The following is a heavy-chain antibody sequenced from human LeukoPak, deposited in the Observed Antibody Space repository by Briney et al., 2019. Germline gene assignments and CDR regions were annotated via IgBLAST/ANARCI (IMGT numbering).Heavy chain of an antibody. Sequence: SETLSLTCTVSGGSISSGGYYWSWIRQHPGKGLEWIGYIYYSGNTYYNPSLKSRVTISVGTSKNQFSLKLSSVTAADTAVYYCARGGWFDPWGQGTLVTVSS. CDR1: GGSISSGGYY. J-gene: IGHJ5*02. CDR2: IYYSGNT. V-gene: IGHV4-31*03. CDR3: ARGGWFDP.